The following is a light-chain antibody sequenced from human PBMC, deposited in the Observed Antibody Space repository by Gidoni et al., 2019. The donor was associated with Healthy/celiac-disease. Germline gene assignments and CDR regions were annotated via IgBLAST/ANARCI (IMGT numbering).Light chain of an antibody. V-gene: IGLV3-1*01. CDR1: TLGDKY. CDR2: QDS. CDR3: QAWDSSTARVV. Sequence: YELTQAPSVSVSPGQTASITCSGDTLGDKYACWYQQKPGQSPVLVIYQDSKRPSGIPERFSGSNSGNTATLTISGTQAMDEADYYCQAWDSSTARVVFGGGTKLTVL. J-gene: IGLJ2*01.